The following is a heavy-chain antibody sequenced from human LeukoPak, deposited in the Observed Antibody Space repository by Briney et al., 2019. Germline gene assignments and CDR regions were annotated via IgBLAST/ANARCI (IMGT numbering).Heavy chain of an antibody. CDR2: IIDSGTT. CDR1: GGSFSGYF. D-gene: IGHD1-14*01. J-gene: IGHJ4*02. V-gene: IGHV4-34*10. CDR3: ARQRTVGSSISY. Sequence: SETLSLTCGVSGGSFSGYFWTWIRQPPGKGLERIGEIIDSGTTNYNPSLESRVAMSVDTSKNQVSLRLSSVTAADTAVYYCARQRTVGSSISYWGQGTLVTVSS.